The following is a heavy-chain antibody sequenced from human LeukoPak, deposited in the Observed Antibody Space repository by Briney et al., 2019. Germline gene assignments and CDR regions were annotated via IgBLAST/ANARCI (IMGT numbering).Heavy chain of an antibody. V-gene: IGHV3-7*01. J-gene: IGHJ4*02. CDR1: GFTFSRYW. CDR3: ASISLRFLDY. CDR2: IKQDGSEV. D-gene: IGHD3-3*01. Sequence: GGSLRLSCAASGFTFSRYWMSWVRQAPVKGLEWVANIKQDGSEVYYVDSVKGRFTISRDNGKNSLYLQMNSLRAEDTAVYYCASISLRFLDYWGQGTLVTVSS.